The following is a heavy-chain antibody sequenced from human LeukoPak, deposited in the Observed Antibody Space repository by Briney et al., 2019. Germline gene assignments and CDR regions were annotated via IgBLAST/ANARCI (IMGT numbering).Heavy chain of an antibody. D-gene: IGHD3-10*01. Sequence: ASVKVSFKVSGYTLTELSMHWVRQAPGKGLEWMGGFDPEDGETIYAQKFQGRVTMTEDTSTDTAYMELSSLRSEDTAVYYCADIFMSGELFIFDPWGQGTLVTVSS. J-gene: IGHJ5*02. CDR1: GYTLTELS. CDR3: ADIFMSGELFIFDP. CDR2: FDPEDGET. V-gene: IGHV1-24*01.